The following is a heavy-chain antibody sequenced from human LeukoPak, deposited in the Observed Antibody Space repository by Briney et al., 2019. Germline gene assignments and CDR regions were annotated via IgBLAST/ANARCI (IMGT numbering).Heavy chain of an antibody. Sequence: GGSLRLSCAASGFTFRSYVMRWVRQAPGKGLEWVAVMTSSLNAKFYADSVKGRFTISRDNSKNTLYLQMNSLRPEDTAIYYGAREGYYGSGSPPSLHFDYWGQGTLVTVSS. V-gene: IGHV3-30*03. D-gene: IGHD3-10*01. CDR1: GFTFRSYV. CDR3: AREGYYGSGSPPSLHFDY. CDR2: MTSSLNAK. J-gene: IGHJ4*02.